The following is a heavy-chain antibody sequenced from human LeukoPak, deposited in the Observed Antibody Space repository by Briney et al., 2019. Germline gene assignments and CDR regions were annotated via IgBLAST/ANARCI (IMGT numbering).Heavy chain of an antibody. CDR2: INHSGST. CDR1: GGSFSGYY. Sequence: PPETLSLTCAVYGGSFSGYYWSWIRQPPGKGLEWIGEINHSGSTNYNPSLKSRVTISVDTSKNQFSLKLSSVTAADTAVYYCARHGSGYLFDHWGQGTLVTVSS. J-gene: IGHJ4*02. V-gene: IGHV4-34*01. CDR3: ARHGSGYLFDH. D-gene: IGHD3-22*01.